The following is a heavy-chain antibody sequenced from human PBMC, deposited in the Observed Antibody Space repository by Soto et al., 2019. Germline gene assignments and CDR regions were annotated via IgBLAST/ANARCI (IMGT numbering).Heavy chain of an antibody. Sequence: QVQLVESGGGVVQPGRSLRLSCAASGFTFSSYAMHWVGQAPGKGLEWVAVISYDGSNKYYADSVKGRFTISRDNSKNTLYLQMNSLRAEDRAVYYCARVPLYSSSSRDYYYYGMDVWGQGTTVTVSS. CDR1: GFTFSSYA. J-gene: IGHJ6*02. D-gene: IGHD6-6*01. CDR2: ISYDGSNK. CDR3: ARVPLYSSSSRDYYYYGMDV. V-gene: IGHV3-30-3*01.